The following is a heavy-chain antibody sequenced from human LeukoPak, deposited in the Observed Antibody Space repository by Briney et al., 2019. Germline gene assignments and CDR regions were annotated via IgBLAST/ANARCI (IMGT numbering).Heavy chain of an antibody. CDR1: GFTFSSYE. CDR3: ARGELSGPTIEGY. Sequence: PGGSLRPSCAASGFTFSSYEMNWVRQAPGKGLEWVSYISSRGSTRYYADSVKGRFTISRDNAKNSLYLQMNSLRAEDTAVYYCARGELSGPTIEGYWGQGTLVTVSS. CDR2: ISSRGSTR. J-gene: IGHJ4*02. V-gene: IGHV3-48*03. D-gene: IGHD3-9*01.